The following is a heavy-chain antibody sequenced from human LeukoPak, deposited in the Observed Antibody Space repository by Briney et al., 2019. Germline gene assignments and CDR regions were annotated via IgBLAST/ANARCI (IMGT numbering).Heavy chain of an antibody. Sequence: GASVKVSCKASGYTFPSYGISWVRQAPGQGPEWMAWINPNSGDTNYAQKFQGRVTLTRDASIGTAYMEMNRLTYDDTAIYYCARDVYTSGWRYFDLWGHGTLVTVSS. J-gene: IGHJ2*01. CDR2: INPNSGDT. CDR1: GYTFPSYG. CDR3: ARDVYTSGWRYFDL. V-gene: IGHV1-2*02. D-gene: IGHD6-19*01.